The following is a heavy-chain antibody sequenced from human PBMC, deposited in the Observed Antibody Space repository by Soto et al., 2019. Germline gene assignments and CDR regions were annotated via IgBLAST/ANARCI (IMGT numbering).Heavy chain of an antibody. CDR2: TYYRSKWYN. V-gene: IGHV6-1*01. J-gene: IGHJ4*02. CDR1: GDSVSSNSAA. D-gene: IGHD3-9*01. Sequence: QVQLQQSGPGLVKPSQTLSLTCAISGDSVSSNSAAWNWIRQSPSRGLEWLGRTYYRSKWYNDYAVSVKSRITINPATSKNQFSLQLNSVTPEDTAVYYCARVTLPYYDILTGHFDYWGQGTLVTVSS. CDR3: ARVTLPYYDILTGHFDY.